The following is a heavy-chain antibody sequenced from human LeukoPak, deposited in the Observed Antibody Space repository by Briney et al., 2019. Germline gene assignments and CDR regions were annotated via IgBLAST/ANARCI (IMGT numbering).Heavy chain of an antibody. J-gene: IGHJ4*02. CDR1: GYSISSGYY. D-gene: IGHD5-12*01. V-gene: IGHV4-38-2*02. CDR2: IYHSGST. CDR3: ARVGVATLHYFDY. Sequence: SETLSLTCTVSGYSISSGYYWGWIRQPPGKGLEWIGSIYHSGSTYYNPSLKSRVTISVDTSKNQFSLKLSSVTAADTAVYYCARVGVATLHYFDYWGQGTLVTVSS.